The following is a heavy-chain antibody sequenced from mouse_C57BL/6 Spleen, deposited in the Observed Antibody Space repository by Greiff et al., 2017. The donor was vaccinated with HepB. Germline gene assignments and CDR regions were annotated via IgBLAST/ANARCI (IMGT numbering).Heavy chain of an antibody. V-gene: IGHV1-64*01. CDR2: IHPNSGST. CDR3: AREEGPTRRYVDV. J-gene: IGHJ1*03. Sequence: VQLQQPGAELVKPGASVKLSCKASGYTFTSYWMHWVKQRPGQGLEWIGMIHPNSGSTNYNEKFKSKATLTVDKSSSTAYMQLSSLTSEDSAVYYCAREEGPTRRYVDVWGTGTTVTVSS. CDR1: GYTFTSYW. D-gene: IGHD1-1*01.